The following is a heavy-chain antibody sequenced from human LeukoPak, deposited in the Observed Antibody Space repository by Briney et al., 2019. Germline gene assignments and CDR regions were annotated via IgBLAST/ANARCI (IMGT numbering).Heavy chain of an antibody. Sequence: SETLSLTCTVSGGSIHSGGFYWSWIRQHPGKGLEWIGYIYYSGSTYYNPSLKSRLTISVDTSKNQFSLKLSSVTAADTAVYYCARYSDNSYYFDYWGQGALVTVSS. V-gene: IGHV4-31*03. CDR2: IYYSGST. D-gene: IGHD4-23*01. CDR1: GGSIHSGGFY. J-gene: IGHJ4*02. CDR3: ARYSDNSYYFDY.